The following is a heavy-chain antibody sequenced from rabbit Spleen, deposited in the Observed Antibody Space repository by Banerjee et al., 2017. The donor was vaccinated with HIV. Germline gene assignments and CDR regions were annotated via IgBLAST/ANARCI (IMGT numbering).Heavy chain of an antibody. Sequence: QEQLVESGGGLVQPEGSLTLTCTASGFSFSSSYYMCWVRQAPGKGLELIACILASGTNTYYASWAKGRFTVSKTSSTTVTLQMTSLTAADAATYFCARVDRGSDCYDVWGQGTLVTVS. J-gene: IGHJ4*01. CDR2: ILASGTNT. CDR3: ARVDRGSDCYDV. V-gene: IGHV1S45*01. CDR1: GFSFSSSYY. D-gene: IGHD1-1*01.